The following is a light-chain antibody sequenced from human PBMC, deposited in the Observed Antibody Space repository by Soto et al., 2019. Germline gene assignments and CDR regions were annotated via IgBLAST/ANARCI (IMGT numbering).Light chain of an antibody. J-gene: IGKJ1*01. CDR3: QHYNSYSEA. Sequence: DLPMTQSPSTLPSSVGDRFTITFLASQTISSWLAWYQQKPGKAPKLLIYKASTLKSGVPSRFSGSGSGTEFTLTISSLQPDDFATYYCQHYNSYSEAFGQGTKVDIK. CDR1: QTISSW. CDR2: KAS. V-gene: IGKV1-5*03.